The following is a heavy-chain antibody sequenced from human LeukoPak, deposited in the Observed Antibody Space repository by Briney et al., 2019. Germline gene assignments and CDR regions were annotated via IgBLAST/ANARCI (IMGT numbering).Heavy chain of an antibody. J-gene: IGHJ4*02. CDR2: IYYSGNT. V-gene: IGHV4-59*08. D-gene: IGHD1-1*01. CDR3: ATRTDKAPSYFDY. CDR1: GDTMNNYY. Sequence: SETLSLTCTVSGDTMNNYYWIWLRQPPGKGLDWIGYIYYSGNTNYNPSLKRRGTITLDTSKNQFSLKLTSVTAADTAMYYCATRTDKAPSYFDYWGQGSLVTVSA.